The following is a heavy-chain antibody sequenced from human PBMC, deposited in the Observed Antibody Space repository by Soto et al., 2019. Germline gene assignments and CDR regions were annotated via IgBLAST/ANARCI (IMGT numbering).Heavy chain of an antibody. CDR2: INPSGGHP. CDR1: GNTFTNYY. D-gene: IGHD2-21*02. CDR3: AGGGHVVVVTAAFDY. J-gene: IGHJ4*02. V-gene: IGHV1-46*01. Sequence: QVQLMQSGAEVKKPGASVKDSCKASGNTFTNYYIHWVRQAPGQGLERMGTINPSGGHPTYAQKFLGRVTLTRDTSTSTLYMELTSLRSEDTAVYYCAGGGHVVVVTAAFDYWGQGTLVTVSS.